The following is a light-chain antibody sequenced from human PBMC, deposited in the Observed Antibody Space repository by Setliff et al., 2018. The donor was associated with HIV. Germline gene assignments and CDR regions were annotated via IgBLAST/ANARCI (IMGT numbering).Light chain of an antibody. CDR1: SSNIGAGYD. V-gene: IGLV1-40*01. Sequence: QSALTQPPSVSGAPGQRVTISCTGSSSNIGAGYDVHWYQQLPGTAPKLLIYGNSIRPSGVPDRFSGSKSGTSASLAITGLQAEDEADYYCQSYDSSLSGSYVFGPGTKVTV. J-gene: IGLJ1*01. CDR2: GNS. CDR3: QSYDSSLSGSYV.